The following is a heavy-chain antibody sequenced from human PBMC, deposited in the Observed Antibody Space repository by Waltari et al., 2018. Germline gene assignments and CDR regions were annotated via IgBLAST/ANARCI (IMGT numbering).Heavy chain of an antibody. CDR2: IIPILGIA. J-gene: IGHJ4*02. V-gene: IGHV1-69*04. Sequence: QVQLVQSGAEVKKPGSSVKVSCKASGGHFSRHSISWVRQAPGQWLEWMGRIIPILGIANYAQKCQGRVTITADESTSTAYMELSSLRSEDTAVYYCARSIGGSSWRFDYWGQGTLVTVSS. CDR1: GGHFSRHS. CDR3: ARSIGGSSWRFDY. D-gene: IGHD6-13*01.